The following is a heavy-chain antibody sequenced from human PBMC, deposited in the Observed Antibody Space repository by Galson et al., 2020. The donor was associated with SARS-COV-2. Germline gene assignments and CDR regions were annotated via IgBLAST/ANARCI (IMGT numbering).Heavy chain of an antibody. CDR1: GGSVSRVGDY. D-gene: IGHD1-26*01. V-gene: IGHV4-31*03. CDR3: ARRPGGNSFDS. J-gene: IGHJ4*02. CDR2: ISYSGTT. Sequence: SETLSLTCSVSGGSVSRVGDYWTWIRHHPGKGLEWSGDISYSGTTFYSPSLKSRLTIFLDKSKNQVALNLKSVTAADTAIYYCARRPGGNSFDSWAQGTLVTVSS.